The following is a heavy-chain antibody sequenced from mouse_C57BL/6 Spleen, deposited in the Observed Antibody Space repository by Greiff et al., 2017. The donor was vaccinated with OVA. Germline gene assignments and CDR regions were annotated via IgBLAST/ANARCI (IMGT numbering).Heavy chain of an antibody. V-gene: IGHV5-9-1*02. Sequence: EVNLVESGEGLVQPGGSLKLSCAASGFTFRSYAMSWVRQTPEKRLEWVAYLSSGGDYIYYADTVQGRFTLARDNARNTLYLQMSSLKSEDTAIYYCTRERGDYYGSSYFDGWGQGTTLAVSS. CDR1: GFTFRSYA. D-gene: IGHD1-1*01. CDR2: LSSGGDYI. CDR3: TRERGDYYGSSYFDG. J-gene: IGHJ2*01.